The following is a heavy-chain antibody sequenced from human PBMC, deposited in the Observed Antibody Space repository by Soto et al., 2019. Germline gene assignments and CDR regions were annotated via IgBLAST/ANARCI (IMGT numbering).Heavy chain of an antibody. Sequence: PGGSLRLSCTASGFTFGDYAMSLFRQAPGKGLEWVGFIRSKAYCGTTEYAASVKGRFTISRDDSKSIAYLQMNSLKTEDTAVYYCTRDTYYDFWSGLQYGMDVRGQGTTVTVSS. D-gene: IGHD3-3*01. CDR2: IRSKAYCGTT. CDR3: TRDTYYDFWSGLQYGMDV. J-gene: IGHJ6*02. V-gene: IGHV3-49*03. CDR1: GFTFGDYA.